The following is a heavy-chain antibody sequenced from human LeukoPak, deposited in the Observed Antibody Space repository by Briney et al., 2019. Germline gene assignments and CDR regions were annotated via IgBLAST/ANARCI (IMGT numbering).Heavy chain of an antibody. CDR1: GFTFSSYW. Sequence: GGSLRLSCAASGFTFSSYWMSWVRQAPGKGLKWVANIKQDGSEKYYVDSVKGRFTISRDNAKNSLYLQMNSLRAEDTAVYYCARLITMVRGVTYYFDYWGQGTLVTVSS. V-gene: IGHV3-7*01. D-gene: IGHD3-10*01. CDR2: IKQDGSEK. CDR3: ARLITMVRGVTYYFDY. J-gene: IGHJ4*02.